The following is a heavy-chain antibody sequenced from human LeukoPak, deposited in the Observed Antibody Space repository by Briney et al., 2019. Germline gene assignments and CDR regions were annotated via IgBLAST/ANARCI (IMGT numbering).Heavy chain of an antibody. CDR1: GYSFTSYW. CDR2: IYPGDSDT. J-gene: IGHJ4*02. Sequence: VESLKIYCKGSGYSFTSYWIGWVRQMPGKGLEWMGIIYPGDSDTRYSPSFQGQVTISADKSISTTYLQWSSLKASHTAMYYCARLRIAVAGTQEFDYWGQGTLVTVPS. D-gene: IGHD6-19*01. V-gene: IGHV5-51*01. CDR3: ARLRIAVAGTQEFDY.